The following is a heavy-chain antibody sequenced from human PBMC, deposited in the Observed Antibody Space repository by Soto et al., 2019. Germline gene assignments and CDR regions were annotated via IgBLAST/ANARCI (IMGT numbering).Heavy chain of an antibody. Sequence: GGSLRLSCAASGFTFDDYAMHWVRQAPGKGLEWVSGISWNSGSIGYADSVKGRFTISRDNAKNSLYLQMNSLRAEDTALYYCAKGLRFLEWLSHPLDYWGQGTLVTVSS. J-gene: IGHJ4*02. CDR1: GFTFDDYA. V-gene: IGHV3-9*01. CDR3: AKGLRFLEWLSHPLDY. CDR2: ISWNSGSI. D-gene: IGHD3-3*01.